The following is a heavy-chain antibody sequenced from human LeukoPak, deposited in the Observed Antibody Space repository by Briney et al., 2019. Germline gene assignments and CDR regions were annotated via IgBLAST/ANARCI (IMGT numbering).Heavy chain of an antibody. V-gene: IGHV1-18*01. CDR1: GGTFSSYA. CDR3: ARGGGYCSISSCPPHRGYFDY. D-gene: IGHD2-2*01. J-gene: IGHJ4*02. CDR2: ISAYNGNT. Sequence: GASVKVSCKASGGTFSSYAISWVRQAPGQGLEWMGWISAYNGNTNYAQKLQGRVTMTTDTSTSTAYMELRSLRSDDTAVYYCARGGGYCSISSCPPHRGYFDYGGQGTLVTFSS.